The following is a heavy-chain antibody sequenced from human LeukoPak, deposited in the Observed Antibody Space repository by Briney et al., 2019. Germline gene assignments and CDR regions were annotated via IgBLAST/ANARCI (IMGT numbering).Heavy chain of an antibody. CDR2: IESKTDGGTT. CDR3: TTAYLPDGWRYYFDP. D-gene: IGHD1-14*01. J-gene: IGHJ5*02. Sequence: GGSLRLSCAASGFTFSNAWMSWVRQAPGKGLEWVGRIESKTDGGTTDYAAPVKGRFTISRDDSKNTLYLQMNSLKTEDTAVYYCTTAYLPDGWRYYFDPWGQGTLVTVSS. V-gene: IGHV3-15*04. CDR1: GFTFSNAW.